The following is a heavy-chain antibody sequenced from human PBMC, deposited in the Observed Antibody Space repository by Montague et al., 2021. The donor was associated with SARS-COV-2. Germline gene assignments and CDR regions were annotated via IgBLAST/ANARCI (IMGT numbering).Heavy chain of an antibody. CDR3: VATYNGNWYYFDY. V-gene: IGHV4-39*01. J-gene: IGHJ4*02. CDR2: LHYAGSA. Sequence: SETLSLTCSVSGGSFSGGDSYWGWLRQAPGKGLEWIGDLHYAGSAYYNPSLRSRVTLSADTNKNQFSLKLTSVTAADTAVYYCVATYNGNWYYFDYWGQGTLVTVSS. D-gene: IGHD6-13*01. CDR1: GGSFSGGDSY.